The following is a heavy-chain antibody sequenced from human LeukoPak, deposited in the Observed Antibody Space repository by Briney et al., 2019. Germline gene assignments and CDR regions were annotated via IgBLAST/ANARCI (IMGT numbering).Heavy chain of an antibody. CDR2: ISAYNGNT. CDR1: GYTFTIYG. CDR3: ASAREASSSSRSFDY. V-gene: IGHV1-18*01. J-gene: IGHJ4*02. Sequence: GASVKVSCKASGYTFTIYGINWVRQAPGQGLEWMGWISAYNGNTNYAQKLQGRVSLTTDTSTGTAYMELRSLISDDTAVYYCASAREASSSSRSFDYWGQGTLVTVSS. D-gene: IGHD6-6*01.